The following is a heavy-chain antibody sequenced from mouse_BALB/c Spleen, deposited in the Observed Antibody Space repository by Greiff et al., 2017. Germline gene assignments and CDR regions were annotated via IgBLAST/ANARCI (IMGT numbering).Heavy chain of an antibody. CDR1: GYTFTSYW. D-gene: IGHD1-1*01. Sequence: VQLQQSGAELAKPGASVKMSCKASGYTFTSYWMHWVKQRPGQGLEWIGYINPSTGYTEYNQKFKDKATLTADKSSSTAYMQLSSLTSEDSAVYYCATLYYYGSSLFDYWGQGTTLTVSS. CDR3: ATLYYYGSSLFDY. V-gene: IGHV1-7*01. CDR2: INPSTGYT. J-gene: IGHJ2*01.